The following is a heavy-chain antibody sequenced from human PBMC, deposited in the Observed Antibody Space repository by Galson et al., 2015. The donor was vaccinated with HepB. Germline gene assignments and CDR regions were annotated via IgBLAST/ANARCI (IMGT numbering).Heavy chain of an antibody. D-gene: IGHD5-18*01. CDR1: GFTFSDYY. J-gene: IGHJ4*02. V-gene: IGHV3-11*01. CDR2: ISSSGSTI. CDR3: AREPVEYSYGLDY. Sequence: SLRLSCAASGFTFSDYYMSWIRQAPGKGLEWVSYISSSGSTIYYADSVKGRFTISRDNAKNSLYLQMNSLRAEDTAVYYCAREPVEYSYGLDYWGQGTLVTVSS.